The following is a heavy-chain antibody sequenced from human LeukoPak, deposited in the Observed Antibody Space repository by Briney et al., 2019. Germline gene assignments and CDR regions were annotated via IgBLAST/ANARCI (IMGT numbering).Heavy chain of an antibody. CDR1: GFTFSGYG. CDR3: ARASSGYYAFDY. CDR2: IRYDGSNK. Sequence: GGSLRLSCAASGFTFSGYGMHWVRQAPGKGLEWVAFIRYDGSNKYYADSVKGRFTISRDNSKNTLYLQMNSLRAEDTAVYYCARASSGYYAFDYWGQGTLVTVSS. J-gene: IGHJ4*02. V-gene: IGHV3-30*02. D-gene: IGHD3-22*01.